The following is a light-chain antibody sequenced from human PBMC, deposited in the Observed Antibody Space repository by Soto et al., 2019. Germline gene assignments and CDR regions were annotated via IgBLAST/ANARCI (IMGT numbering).Light chain of an antibody. CDR1: SSDVGGYNY. CDR2: EVS. J-gene: IGLJ3*02. Sequence: QSVLTQPASVSGSPGQTITISCTGTSSDVGGYNYLSWYQQHPGKAPKVMIYEVSNRPSGVSNRFSGSNSGTTASLTISGLHDEDEDYYFCSSDTTRGTPVFGGGTKLTVL. V-gene: IGLV2-14*01. CDR3: SSDTTRGTPV.